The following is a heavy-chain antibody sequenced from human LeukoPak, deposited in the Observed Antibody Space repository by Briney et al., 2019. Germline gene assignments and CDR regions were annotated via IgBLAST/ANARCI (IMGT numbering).Heavy chain of an antibody. D-gene: IGHD2-15*01. CDR1: GGSISSYY. CDR2: IFYSGST. V-gene: IGHV4-59*01. CDR3: AREGYCSGGTCSNWFDP. J-gene: IGHJ5*02. Sequence: SETLSLTCTVSGGSISSYYCSWIRQPPGKGLEWIGYIFYSGSTNYNPSLKSRVTISVDTSKNQFSLKLYSVTAADTAVYYGAREGYCSGGTCSNWFDPWGQGTLVTVSS.